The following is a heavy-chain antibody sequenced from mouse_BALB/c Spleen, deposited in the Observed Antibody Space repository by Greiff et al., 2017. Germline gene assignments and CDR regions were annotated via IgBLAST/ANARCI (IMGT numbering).Heavy chain of an antibody. Sequence: EVKLMESGGGLVKPGGSLKLSCAASGFTFSSYAMSWVRQTPEKRLEWVASISSGGSTYYPDSVKGRFTISRDNARNILYLQMSSLRSEDTAMYYCAREGGNYEGYFDVWGAGTTVTVSS. CDR3: AREGGNYEGYFDV. D-gene: IGHD2-1*01. CDR2: ISSGGST. V-gene: IGHV5-6-5*01. J-gene: IGHJ1*01. CDR1: GFTFSSYA.